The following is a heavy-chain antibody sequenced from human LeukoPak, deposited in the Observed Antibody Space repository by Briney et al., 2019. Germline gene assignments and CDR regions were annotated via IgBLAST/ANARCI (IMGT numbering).Heavy chain of an antibody. D-gene: IGHD2-2*01. Sequence: ASVKVSCKASGYTFTGYYMHWVRQAPGQGLGWXGWINPNSGGTNYAQKFQGWVTMTRDTSTSTAYMELSRLRSDDTAVYYCARDGGYCSSTSCSEYFDYWGQGTLVTVSS. CDR2: INPNSGGT. CDR3: ARDGGYCSSTSCSEYFDY. CDR1: GYTFTGYY. V-gene: IGHV1-2*04. J-gene: IGHJ4*02.